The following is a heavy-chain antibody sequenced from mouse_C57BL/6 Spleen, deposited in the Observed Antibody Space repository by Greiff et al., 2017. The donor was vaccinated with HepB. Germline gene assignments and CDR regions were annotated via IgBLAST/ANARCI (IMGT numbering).Heavy chain of an antibody. CDR3: ARSKGWYFDV. V-gene: IGHV1-76*01. CDR1: GYTFTDYY. CDR2: IYPGSGNT. J-gene: IGHJ1*03. Sequence: QVQLQQSGAELVRPGASVKLSCKASGYTFTDYYINWVKQRPGQGLEWIARIYPGSGNTYYNEKFKGKATLTAEKSSSTAYMQLSSLTSEDSAVYFCARSKGWYFDVWGTGTTVTVSS.